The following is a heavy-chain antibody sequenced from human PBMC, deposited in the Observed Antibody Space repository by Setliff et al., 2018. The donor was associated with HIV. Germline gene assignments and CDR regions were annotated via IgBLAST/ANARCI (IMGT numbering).Heavy chain of an antibody. J-gene: IGHJ4*02. CDR2: IYHSGST. Sequence: SETLSLTCAVSGGSISSSNWWSWVRQPPGKGLEWIGEIYHSGSTNYNPSLKSRVTISVDKSKNQFSLKPRSVTAADTAVYYCARTLIAAAGTFDYWGQGTLVTVSS. CDR3: ARTLIAAAGTFDY. D-gene: IGHD6-13*01. V-gene: IGHV4-4*02. CDR1: GGSISSSNW.